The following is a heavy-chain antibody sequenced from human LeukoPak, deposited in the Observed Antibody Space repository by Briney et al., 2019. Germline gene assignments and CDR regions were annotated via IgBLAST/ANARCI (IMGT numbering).Heavy chain of an antibody. Sequence: GGSVRLSCAASGFTFSDYYMSWIRQAPGKGLEWVSYISSSSSYTNYADSVKGRFTISRDNAKNSLYLQMNSLRAEDTAVYYCARSLLYYYDSSNDYWGQGTLVTVSS. D-gene: IGHD3-22*01. J-gene: IGHJ4*02. CDR3: ARSLLYYYDSSNDY. V-gene: IGHV3-11*03. CDR2: ISSSSSYT. CDR1: GFTFSDYY.